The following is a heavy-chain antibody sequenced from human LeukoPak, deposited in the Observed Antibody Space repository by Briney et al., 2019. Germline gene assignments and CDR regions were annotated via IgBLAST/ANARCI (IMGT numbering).Heavy chain of an antibody. CDR3: AKFTMVRGVTRVNAFDI. J-gene: IGHJ3*02. CDR2: IYYSGRT. V-gene: IGHV4-59*01. CDR1: GGSTSSYY. D-gene: IGHD3-10*01. Sequence: PSESLSLTCTVPGGSTSSYYWSWIRQPPEKGLEWIGYIYYSGRTKYNPCLKSRATISGDTSKNQFSLKLSSVTAADTAVYYCAKFTMVRGVTRVNAFDIWGQGTMVTVSS.